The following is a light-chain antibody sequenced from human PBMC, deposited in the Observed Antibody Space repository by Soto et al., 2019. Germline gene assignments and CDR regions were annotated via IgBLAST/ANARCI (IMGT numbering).Light chain of an antibody. Sequence: SYELTQPPSVSVAPGQTARIACGGDNIGIKSVHWYQQKPGQAPVLVVYDDSDRPSGIPERFSGSNSGNTATLTISWVEAGDEADYYCQVWDVNSDLFYVFGTGTKLTVL. CDR2: DDS. V-gene: IGLV3-21*02. CDR1: NIGIKS. CDR3: QVWDVNSDLFYV. J-gene: IGLJ1*01.